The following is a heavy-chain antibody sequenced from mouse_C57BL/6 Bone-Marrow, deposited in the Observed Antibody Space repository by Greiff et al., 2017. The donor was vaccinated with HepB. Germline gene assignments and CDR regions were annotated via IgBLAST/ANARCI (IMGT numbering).Heavy chain of an antibody. D-gene: IGHD2-4*01. CDR3: ARHGGLRRPFAY. Sequence: EVKLMESGGDLVKRGGSLKLSCAASGFTFSSYGMSWVRQTPDKRLEWVATISSGGSYTYYPDSVKGRFTISRDNAKHTLYLQMSILKSEDTAMYYCARHGGLRRPFAYWGQGTLVTVSA. CDR2: ISSGGSYT. V-gene: IGHV5-6*01. J-gene: IGHJ3*01. CDR1: GFTFSSYG.